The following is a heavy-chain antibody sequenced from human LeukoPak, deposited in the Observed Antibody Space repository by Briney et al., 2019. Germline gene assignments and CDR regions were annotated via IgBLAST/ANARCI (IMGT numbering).Heavy chain of an antibody. CDR3: ARGYSSGGWFDP. J-gene: IGHJ5*02. Sequence: ASVKVSCKASGYTFTSYYMHWVRQAPGQGLEWMGIINPSGGSTSCAQKFQGRVTMTRDTSTSTVYMELSSLSSEDTAVYYCARGYSSGGWFDPWGQGTLVTVSS. V-gene: IGHV1-46*01. D-gene: IGHD6-19*01. CDR1: GYTFTSYY. CDR2: INPSGGST.